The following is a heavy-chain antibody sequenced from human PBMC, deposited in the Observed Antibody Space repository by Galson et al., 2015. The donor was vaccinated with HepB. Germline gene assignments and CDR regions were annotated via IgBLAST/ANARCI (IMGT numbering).Heavy chain of an antibody. V-gene: IGHV1-18*04. CDR3: AREPTPTYYYDSSGYYYGAYYYGMDV. CDR2: ISAYNGNT. CDR1: GYTFTSYY. D-gene: IGHD3-22*01. Sequence: SVKVSCKASGYTFTSYYMHWVRQAPGQGLEWMGWISAYNGNTNYAQKLQGRVTMTTDTSTSTAYMELRSLRSDDTAVYYCAREPTPTYYYDSSGYYYGAYYYGMDVWGQGTTVTVSS. J-gene: IGHJ6*02.